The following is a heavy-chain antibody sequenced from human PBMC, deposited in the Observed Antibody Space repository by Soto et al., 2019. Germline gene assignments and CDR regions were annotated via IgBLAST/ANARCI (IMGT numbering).Heavy chain of an antibody. CDR3: ARSREYCSGDNCYETGSDY. V-gene: IGHV3-48*01. Sequence: GGSLRLSCAASGFSFSSYSMNWVRQAPGKGLEWVADITRSSSTIYYADSVRGRFTISRDNAKNSLYLQMNSLRAEDTAVYYCARSREYCSGDNCYETGSDYWGQGTLVTVSS. CDR1: GFSFSSYS. J-gene: IGHJ4*02. D-gene: IGHD2-15*01. CDR2: ITRSSSTI.